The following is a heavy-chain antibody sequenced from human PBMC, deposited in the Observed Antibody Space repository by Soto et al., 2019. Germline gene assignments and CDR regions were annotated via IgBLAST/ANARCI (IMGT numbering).Heavy chain of an antibody. CDR2: ISAYNGNT. J-gene: IGHJ4*02. CDR3: ARVKGRRYYDSSGYLPDY. D-gene: IGHD3-22*01. Sequence: GASVKVSCKASGYTFTSYGSSWVRQAPGQGLEWMGWISAYNGNTNYAQKLQGRVTMTTDTSTSTAYMELRSLRSDDTAVYYCARVKGRRYYDSSGYLPDYWGQGTLVTVSS. V-gene: IGHV1-18*01. CDR1: GYTFTSYG.